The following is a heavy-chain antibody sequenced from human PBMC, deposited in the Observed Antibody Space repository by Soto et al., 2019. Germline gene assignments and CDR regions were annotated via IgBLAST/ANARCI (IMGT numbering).Heavy chain of an antibody. CDR1: GGSVSSGSFY. V-gene: IGHV4-39*01. CDR2: IYYNGDT. CDR3: ARRDIDNWNQGHAFAF. Sequence: QLQLKQSGPGLVKPWETLSLTCTVSGGSVSSGSFYWGWIRQPPGKGLEWIGDIYYNGDTYYNPSLKNRVTIPVDTSENQFSLKLSYVTAADTAVYYCARRDIDNWNQGHAFAFWGQGTMVAVSS. J-gene: IGHJ3*01. D-gene: IGHD1-20*01.